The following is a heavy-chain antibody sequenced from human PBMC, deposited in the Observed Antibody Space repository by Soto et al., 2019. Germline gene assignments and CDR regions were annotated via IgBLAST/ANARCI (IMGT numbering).Heavy chain of an antibody. J-gene: IGHJ3*02. CDR2: IWYDGSNK. Sequence: QVQLVESVGGVVQPGRSLRLSCAASGFTFSSYGMHWVRQAPGKGLEWVAVIWYDGSNKYYADSVKGRFTISRDNSKNTLYLQMNSLRAEDTAVYYCARGSYPHDAFDIWGQGTMVTVSS. V-gene: IGHV3-33*01. CDR3: ARGSYPHDAFDI. D-gene: IGHD3-16*02. CDR1: GFTFSSYG.